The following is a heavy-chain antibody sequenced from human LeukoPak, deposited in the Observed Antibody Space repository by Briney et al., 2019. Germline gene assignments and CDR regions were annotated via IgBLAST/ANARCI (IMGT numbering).Heavy chain of an antibody. V-gene: IGHV4-39*01. CDR1: GGSIGSSSYY. D-gene: IGHD5-18*01. CDR2: IYYSGST. J-gene: IGHJ4*02. Sequence: SETLSLTCTVSGGSIGSSSYYWGWIRQPPGKGLEWIGSIYYSGSTYYNPSLKSRVTISVDTSMNQFSLKLSSVTAADTAVYYCARRATTERGVSYGLDYWGQGTLVTVSS. CDR3: ARRATTERGVSYGLDY.